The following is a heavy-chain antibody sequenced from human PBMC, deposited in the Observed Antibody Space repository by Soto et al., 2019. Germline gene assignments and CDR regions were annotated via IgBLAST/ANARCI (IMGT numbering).Heavy chain of an antibody. CDR1: CYTFTSYG. CDR3: ARAGNYYGSGPSDY. J-gene: IGHJ4*02. Sequence: ASVKVSCKASCYTFTSYGISWVRQAPGQGLEWMGWISAYNGNTNYAQKLQGRVTMTTDTSTSTAYMELRSLRSDDTAVYYCARAGNYYGSGPSDYWGQGTLVTVSS. CDR2: ISAYNGNT. V-gene: IGHV1-18*01. D-gene: IGHD3-10*01.